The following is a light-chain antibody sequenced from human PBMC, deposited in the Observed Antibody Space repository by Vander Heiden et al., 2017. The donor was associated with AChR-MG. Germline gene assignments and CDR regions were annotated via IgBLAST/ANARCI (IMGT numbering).Light chain of an antibody. V-gene: IGLV3-19*01. Sequence: SSELTQDPAVSVALGQTVTITCHGDSLRSYYASWYQQKPGQAPVLVIYGKNNRPSGIPDRFSGSSSGNTASLTITGAQAEDEADYYCNSRDSSGNLVVFGGGTKLTVL. CDR3: NSRDSSGNLVV. CDR2: GKN. J-gene: IGLJ2*01. CDR1: SLRSYY.